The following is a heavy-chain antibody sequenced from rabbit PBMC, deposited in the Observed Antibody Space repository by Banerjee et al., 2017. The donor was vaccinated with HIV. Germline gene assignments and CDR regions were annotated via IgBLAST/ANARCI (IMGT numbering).Heavy chain of an antibody. CDR1: GFSFSSGFD. V-gene: IGHV1S45*01. J-gene: IGHJ2*01. CDR2: IGVTSGNT. Sequence: QEQLEESGGDLVKPEGSLTLTCTASGFSFSSGFDMCWVRQAPGKGLEWIACIGVTSGNTYYASWAKGRFTISKTSSTTVTLQMTSLTAADTATYFCARGGVGSTGYTYAFDPWGPGTLVTVS. D-gene: IGHD1-1*01. CDR3: ARGGVGSTGYTYAFDP.